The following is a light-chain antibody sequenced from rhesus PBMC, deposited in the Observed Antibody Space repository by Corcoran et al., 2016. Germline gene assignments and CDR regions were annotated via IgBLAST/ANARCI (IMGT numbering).Light chain of an antibody. J-gene: IGKJ1*01. CDR3: QQCSSSPWT. V-gene: IGKV1-22*01. Sequence: DIQMTQSPSSLSASVGDTVTITGRASQSISSWSAWYQQKPGKAPNLLLHKASTLQSGVPSRFRGSGSGTDFTLIISSLQSEDCAAYYCQQCSSSPWTFGQGTKVEVK. CDR1: QSISSW. CDR2: KAS.